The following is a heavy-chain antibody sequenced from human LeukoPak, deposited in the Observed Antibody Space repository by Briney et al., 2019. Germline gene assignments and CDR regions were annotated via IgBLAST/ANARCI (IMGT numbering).Heavy chain of an antibody. J-gene: IGHJ4*02. CDR2: INPSGGST. D-gene: IGHD3-9*01. CDR3: AREGTIPFDY. Sequence: XTXSXXAXXYXFTXYYMHWVRQAPGQGLEWMGIINPSGGSTSYAQKFQGRVTMTRDTSTSTVYMELSSLRSEDTAVYYCAREGTIPFDYWGQGTLVTVSS. V-gene: IGHV1-46*01. CDR1: XYXFTXYY.